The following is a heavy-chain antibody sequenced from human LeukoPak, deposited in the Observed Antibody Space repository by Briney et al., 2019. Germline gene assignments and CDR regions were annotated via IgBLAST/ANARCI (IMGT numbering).Heavy chain of an antibody. Sequence: SETLSLTCAVYGGSFSGYYWSWIRQPPGKGLEWIGEINHSGSTNYNPSLKSRVTISVETSKNQFSLKLSSVTAAGTAVYYCARGRRYCSSTSCYAHYYYYYYMDVWGKGTTVTVSS. CDR2: INHSGST. V-gene: IGHV4-34*01. CDR3: ARGRRYCSSTSCYAHYYYYYYMDV. D-gene: IGHD2-2*01. CDR1: GGSFSGYY. J-gene: IGHJ6*03.